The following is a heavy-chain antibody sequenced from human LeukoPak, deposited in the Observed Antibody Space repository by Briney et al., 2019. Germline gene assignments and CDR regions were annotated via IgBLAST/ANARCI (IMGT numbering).Heavy chain of an antibody. V-gene: IGHV4-34*01. Sequence: SETLSLTCAVYGGSFSGYYWSWIRQPPGKGLEWIGEINHSGSTNYNPSLKSRVTISVDTSKNDFSLKLSSVTAADTAVYYCARGGYYDFWSGYRSPNWFDPWGQGTLVTVSS. CDR1: GGSFSGYY. CDR2: INHSGST. J-gene: IGHJ5*02. D-gene: IGHD3-3*01. CDR3: ARGGYYDFWSGYRSPNWFDP.